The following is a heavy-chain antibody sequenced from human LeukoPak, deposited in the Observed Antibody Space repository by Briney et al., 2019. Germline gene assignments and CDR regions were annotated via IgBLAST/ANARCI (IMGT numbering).Heavy chain of an antibody. CDR2: LSWDSGSI. D-gene: IGHD4-17*01. V-gene: IGHV3-9*01. CDR3: AKHKGPYGDYCFDY. J-gene: IGHJ4*02. CDR1: RFTFYDYA. Sequence: GRSLRLSCAASRFTFYDYAMHGVPHAPGKGLEGGSDLSWDSGSIVYTDSVKGRFTISRDIAKNSLYLQMKRLRAEDTALYYCAKHKGPYGDYCFDYWGQGTLVTVSS.